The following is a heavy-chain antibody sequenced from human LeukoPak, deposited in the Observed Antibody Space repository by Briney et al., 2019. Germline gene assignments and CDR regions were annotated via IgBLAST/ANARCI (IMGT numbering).Heavy chain of an antibody. V-gene: IGHV4-34*01. J-gene: IGHJ4*02. D-gene: IGHD3-22*01. CDR2: INHSGST. CDR3: AAAFQYYYDSSGPTRFDY. Sequence: SETLSLTCAVYGGSFSGYYWSWIRQPPGKGLERIGEINHSGSTYYNPSLKSRVTISVDTSKNQFSLKLSSVTAADTAVYYCAAAFQYYYDSSGPTRFDYWGQGTLVTVSS. CDR1: GGSFSGYY.